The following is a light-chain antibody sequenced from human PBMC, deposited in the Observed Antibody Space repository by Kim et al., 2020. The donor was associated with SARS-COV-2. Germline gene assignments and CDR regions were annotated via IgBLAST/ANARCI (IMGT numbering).Light chain of an antibody. Sequence: KTVNNSRTRSSGRIGSRYVHWNQQRPGSAPSTVIYDDNQRPSGVPARLSGSIDTSSNSASLTISGLKTEDEADYFCQSSDSSNHVVFGGGTQLTVL. J-gene: IGLJ2*01. V-gene: IGLV6-57*03. CDR3: QSSDSSNHVV. CDR1: SGRIGSRY. CDR2: DDN.